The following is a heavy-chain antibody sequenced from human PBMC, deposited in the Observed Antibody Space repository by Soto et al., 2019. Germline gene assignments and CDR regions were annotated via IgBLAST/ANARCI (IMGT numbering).Heavy chain of an antibody. J-gene: IGHJ6*02. Sequence: SETLSLTCTVSGDSVSSGTYYWSWIRQPPGKGLEWIGYIYYSGSTNYNPSLKSRVTISVDTSKNQFSLKLSSVTAADTAVYYCAKDGYGSGSYYNVDGGGMDVWGQGTTVTVSS. D-gene: IGHD3-10*01. V-gene: IGHV4-61*01. CDR2: IYYSGST. CDR3: AKDGYGSGSYYNVDGGGMDV. CDR1: GDSVSSGTYY.